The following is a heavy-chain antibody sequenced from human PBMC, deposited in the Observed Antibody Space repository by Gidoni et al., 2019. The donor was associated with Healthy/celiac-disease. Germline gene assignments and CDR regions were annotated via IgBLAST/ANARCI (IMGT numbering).Heavy chain of an antibody. V-gene: IGHV4-61*01. CDR1: GGSVSSGSYY. Sequence: QVQLQESGPGLVKPSETLSLTCTVSGGSVSSGSYYWSWIRQPPGKGLEWIGYIHYSGSTNYNPSLKSRVTISVDTSKNQFSLKLSSVTAADTAVYYCARVLNYYDSSGYWGSWFDPWGQGTLVTVSS. CDR2: IHYSGST. D-gene: IGHD3-22*01. J-gene: IGHJ5*02. CDR3: ARVLNYYDSSGYWGSWFDP.